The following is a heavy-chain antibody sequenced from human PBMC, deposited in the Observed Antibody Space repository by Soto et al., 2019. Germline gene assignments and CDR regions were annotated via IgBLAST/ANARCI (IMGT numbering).Heavy chain of an antibody. CDR2: ISYDGSNK. D-gene: IGHD1-26*01. J-gene: IGHJ6*02. CDR1: GFTFSSYG. CDR3: AKDWDGYYYGVDV. Sequence: QVQLVESGGGVVQPGRSLRLSCAASGFTFSSYGMHWVRQAPGKGLEWVGVISYDGSNKYYADSVKGRFTISRDNSKNTLYLQMNGLRVEDTALYYCAKDWDGYYYGVDVWGQGTTVTVSS. V-gene: IGHV3-30*18.